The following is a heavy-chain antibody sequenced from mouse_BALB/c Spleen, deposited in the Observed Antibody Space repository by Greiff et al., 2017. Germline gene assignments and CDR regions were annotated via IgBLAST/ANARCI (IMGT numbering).Heavy chain of an antibody. V-gene: IGHV5-17*02. CDR1: GFTFSSFG. CDR3: ARGEKLRAWFAY. Sequence: EVKVVESGGGLVQPGGSRKLSCAASGFTFSSFGMHWVRQAPEKGLEWVAYISSGSSTIYYADTVKGRFTISRDNPKNTLFLQMTSLRSEDTAMYYCARGEKLRAWFAYWGQGTLVTVSA. D-gene: IGHD2-4*01. J-gene: IGHJ3*01. CDR2: ISSGSSTI.